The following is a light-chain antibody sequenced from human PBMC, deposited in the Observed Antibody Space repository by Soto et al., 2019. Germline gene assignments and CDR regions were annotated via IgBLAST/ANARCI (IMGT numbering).Light chain of an antibody. CDR3: QQYYNWPPFT. CDR1: QSVSSNY. CDR2: DAS. V-gene: IGKV3D-7*01. J-gene: IGKJ3*01. Sequence: EIVLTHSPGTLSLFPWERAALSWSASQSVSSNYLTWYQLKPGQAPRLLIYDASNRAIGIPARFSGSGSGTDFTLTISSLQSEDFANYYCQQYYNWPPFTFGQGTKVDI.